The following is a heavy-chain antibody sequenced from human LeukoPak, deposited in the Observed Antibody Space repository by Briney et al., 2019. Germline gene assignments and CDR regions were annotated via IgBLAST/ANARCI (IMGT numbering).Heavy chain of an antibody. V-gene: IGHV3-7*01. D-gene: IGHD1-14*01. CDR1: GFTFSGHW. J-gene: IGHJ4*02. Sequence: GGSLRLSCAASGFTFSGHWMSWVRQAPGKGLEWVANINQGGSDKYYVGSVKGRFTISRDNANNLLYLQMNSLRGEDTAVYYCTRDRSRAEDDWGQGALVTVSS. CDR2: INQGGSDK. CDR3: TRDRSRAEDD.